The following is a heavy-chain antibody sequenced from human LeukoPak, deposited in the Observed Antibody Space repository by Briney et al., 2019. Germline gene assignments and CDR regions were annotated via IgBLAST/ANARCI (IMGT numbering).Heavy chain of an antibody. CDR3: XXXXXXDFXSGLXQTYYYYYYMDV. D-gene: IGHD3-3*01. V-gene: IGHV5-51*01. Sequence: GESLXISCKGSGYSFTSYWIGWVRQLPGKGLEWMGIIYPGDSDTRYSPSFQGQVTISADKSISTAYLQWSSLKASDTAMYYCXXXXXXDFXSGLXQTYYYYYYMDVWGKGTTVTVSS. CDR1: GYSFTSYW. J-gene: IGHJ6*03. CDR2: IYPGDSDT.